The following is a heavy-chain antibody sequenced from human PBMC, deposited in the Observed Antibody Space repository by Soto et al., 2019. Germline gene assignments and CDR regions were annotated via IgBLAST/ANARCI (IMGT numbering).Heavy chain of an antibody. V-gene: IGHV3-21*01. J-gene: IGHJ4*02. Sequence: EVQLVESGGGLVKPGGSLRLSCAASGFTFSSYSMNWVRQAPGKGLEWVSSISSSSSYIYYADSVKGRFTISRDNAKNSLYLQMNSLRAEDTAVYYCARDPPLEQWLDDGLDYWGQGSLVTVSS. CDR2: ISSSSSYI. CDR1: GFTFSSYS. D-gene: IGHD6-19*01. CDR3: ARDPPLEQWLDDGLDY.